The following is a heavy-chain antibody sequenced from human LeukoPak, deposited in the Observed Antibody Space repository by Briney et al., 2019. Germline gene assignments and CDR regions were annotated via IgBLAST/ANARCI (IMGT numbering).Heavy chain of an antibody. CDR2: INHSGST. V-gene: IGHV4-34*01. CDR1: GGSFSGYY. D-gene: IGHD4-17*01. CDR3: ASNDYGDYGAFDI. Sequence: SETLSLTCAVYGGSFSGYYWSWIRQPPGKGLEWIGEINHSGSTNYNPSLKSQVTISVDTSKNQFSLKLSSVTAADTAVYYCASNDYGDYGAFDIWGQGTMVTVSS. J-gene: IGHJ3*02.